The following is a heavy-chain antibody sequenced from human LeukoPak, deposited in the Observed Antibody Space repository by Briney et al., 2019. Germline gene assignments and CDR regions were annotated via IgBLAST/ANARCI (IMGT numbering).Heavy chain of an antibody. CDR2: IIPIFGTA. Sequence: SVKVSCKASGYTFTSYAMNWVRQAPGQGLEWMGGIIPIFGTANYAQKFQGRVTITADESTSTAYMELSSLRSEDTAVYYCASYYYDSSGYYSTFDYWGQGTLVTVSS. CDR1: GYTFTSYA. CDR3: ASYYYDSSGYYSTFDY. D-gene: IGHD3-22*01. V-gene: IGHV1-69*13. J-gene: IGHJ4*02.